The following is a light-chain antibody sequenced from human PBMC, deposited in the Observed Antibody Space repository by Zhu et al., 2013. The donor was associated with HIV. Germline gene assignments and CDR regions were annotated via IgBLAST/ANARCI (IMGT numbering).Light chain of an antibody. J-gene: IGLJ3*02. CDR3: AAWDDSLSGWV. CDR2: SND. CDR1: SSNIGSNT. Sequence: QSVLTQPPSASGTPGQRVTISCSGNSSNIGSNTVNWYQQLPGTAPKLLIYSNDKRPSRVPDRFSGSKSGTSASLAISGLRSEDEADYYCAAWDDSLSGWVFGGGTKLTVL. V-gene: IGLV1-44*01.